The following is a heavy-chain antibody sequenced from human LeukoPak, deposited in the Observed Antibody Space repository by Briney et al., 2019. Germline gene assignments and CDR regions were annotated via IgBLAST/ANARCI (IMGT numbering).Heavy chain of an antibody. CDR3: ARESGYSYGCFDY. V-gene: IGHV3-48*03. J-gene: IGHJ4*02. CDR1: GFTFSSYE. CDR2: ISSSGSTT. Sequence: GGSLRLSCAASGFTFSSYEMNWVRQAPGKGLEWVSYISSSGSTTYYADSVKGRFTISRDNAKNSLYLQMNSLRAEDTAVYYCARESGYSYGCFDYWGQGTLVTVSS. D-gene: IGHD5-18*01.